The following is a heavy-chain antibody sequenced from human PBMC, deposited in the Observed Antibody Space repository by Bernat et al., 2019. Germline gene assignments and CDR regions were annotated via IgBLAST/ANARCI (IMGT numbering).Heavy chain of an antibody. CDR1: GGSFSGYY. CDR3: AGGGRYRRLLCGDFDY. D-gene: IGHD2-2*01. Sequence: QVQLQQWGAGLLKPSETLSLTCAVYGGSFSGYYWSWIRQPPGKGLEWIGEINHSGSTNYNPSLKSRVTISVDTSKNQFSLKLSYVTAADTAVYYCAGGGRYRRLLCGDFDYWGQGTLVTVSS. J-gene: IGHJ4*02. V-gene: IGHV4-34*01. CDR2: INHSGST.